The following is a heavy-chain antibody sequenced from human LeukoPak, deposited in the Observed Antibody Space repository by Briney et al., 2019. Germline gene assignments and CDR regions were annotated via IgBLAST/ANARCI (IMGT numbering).Heavy chain of an antibody. J-gene: IGHJ4*02. Sequence: PGGSLRLSCAASGFTFSSYEMNWVRQAPGKGLEWVSYISSSGSTIYYADSVKGRFTISRDNAKNSLYLKMNSLRAEDTAVYYCARDQGGLLPTYWGQGTLVTVSS. D-gene: IGHD3-22*01. CDR1: GFTFSSYE. CDR3: ARDQGGLLPTY. V-gene: IGHV3-48*03. CDR2: ISSSGSTI.